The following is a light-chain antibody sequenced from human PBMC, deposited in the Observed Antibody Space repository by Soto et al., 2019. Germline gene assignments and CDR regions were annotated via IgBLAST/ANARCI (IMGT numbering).Light chain of an antibody. CDR3: SSYRSSTTYV. J-gene: IGLJ1*01. CDR1: GSDVGGYNY. Sequence: QSALTQPASVSWSPGQSITISCTGTGSDVGGYNYVSWYQQSPGKAPKLMIYEVSNRPSGVSNRFSGSKSGNTASLTISGLQAEDEADYYCSSYRSSTTYVFGTGTKLTVL. V-gene: IGLV2-14*01. CDR2: EVS.